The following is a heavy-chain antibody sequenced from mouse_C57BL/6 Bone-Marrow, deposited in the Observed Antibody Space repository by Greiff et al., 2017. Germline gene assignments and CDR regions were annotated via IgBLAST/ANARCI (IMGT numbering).Heavy chain of an antibody. Sequence: VQLQQSGPELVKPGASVKISCKASGYSFTSYYIHWVKQRPGQGLEWIGWIYPGSGNTKYNEKFKGKATLTADTSSSTAYMQLSSLTSEDSAVYYCARGDGSSQGYFDVWGTGTTVTVSS. J-gene: IGHJ1*03. CDR3: ARGDGSSQGYFDV. CDR2: IYPGSGNT. V-gene: IGHV1-66*01. CDR1: GYSFTSYY. D-gene: IGHD1-1*01.